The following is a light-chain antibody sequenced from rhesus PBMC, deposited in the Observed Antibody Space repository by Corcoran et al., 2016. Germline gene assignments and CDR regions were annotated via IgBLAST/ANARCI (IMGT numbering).Light chain of an antibody. CDR3: QQGNSIPWT. CDR2: RTS. Sequence: EIVLTQSPTSMAVSQGERVTISCTASSSVSTSYLHWYQQKPGFPPRLLVYRTSSLASGGPARFSGGGAGTSYTLKISSMEAEDAANYYCQQGNSIPWTFGQGTKVEIK. V-gene: IGKV3-42*01. CDR1: SSVSTS. J-gene: IGKJ1*01.